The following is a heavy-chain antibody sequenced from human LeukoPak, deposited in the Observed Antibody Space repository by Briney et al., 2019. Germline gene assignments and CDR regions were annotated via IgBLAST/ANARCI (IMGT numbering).Heavy chain of an antibody. Sequence: PGGSLRLSCAASGFTFSSYSMNWVRQAPGKGLEWVSYISSSSSTIYYADSVKGRFTISRDNSKNTLYLQMDSLRAEDTAVYYCAKDPARGTYGGVGYFDYWGQGTLVTVSS. CDR1: GFTFSSYS. CDR2: ISSSSSTI. D-gene: IGHD1-26*01. V-gene: IGHV3-48*01. J-gene: IGHJ4*02. CDR3: AKDPARGTYGGVGYFDY.